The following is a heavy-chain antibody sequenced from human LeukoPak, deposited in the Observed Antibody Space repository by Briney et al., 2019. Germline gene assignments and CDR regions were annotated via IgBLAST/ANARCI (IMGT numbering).Heavy chain of an antibody. D-gene: IGHD1-26*01. V-gene: IGHV3-30*02. CDR1: RFTFSSYG. CDR2: IPYDGNNK. J-gene: IGHJ4*02. Sequence: GGSLRLACAASRFTFSSYGMHWVRQAPGKGLEWVAFIPYDGNNKYYADSVKGRFTSSRDNSKNTLYVQMNSLRDEDTAVYYCVKDGDDSGSYLVYWGQGTLVTVSS. CDR3: VKDGDDSGSYLVY.